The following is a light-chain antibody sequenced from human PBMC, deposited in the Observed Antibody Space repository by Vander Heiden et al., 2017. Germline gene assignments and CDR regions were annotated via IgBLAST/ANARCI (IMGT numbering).Light chain of an antibody. CDR3: QQDNNYPRT. CDR1: QSVSSN. J-gene: IGKJ4*01. CDR2: GAS. Sequence: EIVVKQSPATLSVSPGERDTLSCRASQSVSSNLAWYQQKPGQAPKLLIYGASTRATGIPSRFSGSGSGTDFTLTISSLQSEDFAVYYCQQDNNYPRTFGRGTKVE. V-gene: IGKV3-15*01.